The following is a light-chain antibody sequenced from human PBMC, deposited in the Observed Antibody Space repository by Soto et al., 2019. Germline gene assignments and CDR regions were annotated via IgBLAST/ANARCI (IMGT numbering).Light chain of an antibody. CDR2: DVS. V-gene: IGLV2-14*03. CDR3: SSYTSSSTLKV. J-gene: IGLJ2*01. CDR1: SSDVGGYNS. Sequence: QSALTQPASVSGSPGQSITISCTGTSSDVGGYNSVSWYQQHPGKAPKLMIYDVSIRPSGVSNRFSGSKSGNTASLTISGLQAEDEADYYCSSYTSSSTLKVFGGGTKVTVL.